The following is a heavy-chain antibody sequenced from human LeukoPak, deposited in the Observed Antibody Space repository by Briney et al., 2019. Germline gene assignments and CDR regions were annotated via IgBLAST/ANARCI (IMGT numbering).Heavy chain of an antibody. CDR2: ISGSSSYI. V-gene: IGHV3-21*01. J-gene: IGHJ4*02. D-gene: IGHD4-17*01. CDR3: ARSFRTGVWYFDY. Sequence: GGSLRLSCAASGFTFSSYAMSWVRQAPGKGLEWVSSISGSSSYIYYADSVKGRFTISRDNAKNSLYLQMNSLRAEDTAVYYCARSFRTGVWYFDYWGQGTLVTVSS. CDR1: GFTFSSYA.